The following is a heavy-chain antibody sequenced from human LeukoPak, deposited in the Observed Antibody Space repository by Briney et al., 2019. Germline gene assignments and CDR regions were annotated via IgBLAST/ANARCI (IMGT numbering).Heavy chain of an antibody. CDR1: GFTFSSYA. V-gene: IGHV3-64*01. CDR3: ASSYKLGAFDI. J-gene: IGHJ3*02. CDR2: ISSNGGST. D-gene: IGHD2-2*02. Sequence: PGGSLRLSCAASGFTFSSYAMHWVRQAPGKGLEYVSAISSNGGSTYYANSVKGRFTIPRDNSKNTLYLQMGSLRAEDMAVYYCASSYKLGAFDIWGQGTMVTVSS.